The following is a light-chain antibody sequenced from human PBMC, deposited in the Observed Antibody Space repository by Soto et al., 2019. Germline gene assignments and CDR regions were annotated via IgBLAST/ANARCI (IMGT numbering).Light chain of an antibody. J-gene: IGLJ1*01. Sequence: QSLLTQPSSVSRSPGQSITISCTRTSSDVGGYNYVSWYQQHPGKAPKLMIYDVSNRPSGVSNRFSGSKSGNTASLTISGLQAEEEADYYCSQYTSSTRVFGPGTKVPV. CDR3: SQYTSSTRV. CDR2: DVS. CDR1: SSDVGGYNY. V-gene: IGLV2-14*01.